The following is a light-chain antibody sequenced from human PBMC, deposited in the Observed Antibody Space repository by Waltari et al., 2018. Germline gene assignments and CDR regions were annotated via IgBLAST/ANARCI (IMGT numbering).Light chain of an antibody. V-gene: IGKV3-20*01. CDR1: QSVSRA. CDR2: GAS. J-gene: IGKJ1*01. Sequence: EIVLTQSPGTLSLSPGGRVTLSCRASQSVSRALAWYQQKPGQAPRLLIYGASSRATGIPDRFSGSGSGTDFSLTISRLEPEDFAVYYCQHYVRLPVTFGQGTKVEIK. CDR3: QHYVRLPVT.